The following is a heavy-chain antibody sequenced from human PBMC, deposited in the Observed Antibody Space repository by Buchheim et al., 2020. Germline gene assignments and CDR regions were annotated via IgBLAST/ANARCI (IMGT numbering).Heavy chain of an antibody. J-gene: IGHJ6*02. CDR2: TSSDGKKN. Sequence: QAQLVESGGGVVQPGRSLRLSCAGSGFTFSSYGIHWVRQAPGKGLEWVAVTSSDGKKNYYADSVKGRFTISRANSKNTLYLQMNSLRPEDTAVYYCAKDRIVVVVPDTKFDYGMDVWGQGTT. CDR1: GFTFSSYG. CDR3: AKDRIVVVVPDTKFDYGMDV. D-gene: IGHD2-15*01. V-gene: IGHV3-30*18.